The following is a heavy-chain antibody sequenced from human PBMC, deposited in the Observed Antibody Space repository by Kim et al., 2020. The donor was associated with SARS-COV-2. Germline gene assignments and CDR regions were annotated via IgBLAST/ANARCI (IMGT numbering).Heavy chain of an antibody. CDR3: AKLGAGQYYYDSSGYSIPDY. Sequence: RFTISRDNSKHTLYLQMNSLRAEDTAVYYCAKLGAGQYYYDSSGYSIPDYWGQGTLVTVSS. V-gene: IGHV3-23*01. J-gene: IGHJ4*02. D-gene: IGHD3-22*01.